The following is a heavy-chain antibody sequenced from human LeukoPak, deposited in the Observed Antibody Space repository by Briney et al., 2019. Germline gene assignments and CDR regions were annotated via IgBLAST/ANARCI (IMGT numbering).Heavy chain of an antibody. D-gene: IGHD1-26*01. CDR1: GFTFTGYY. CDR2: IHPNSGGT. V-gene: IGHV1-2*02. J-gene: IGHJ1*01. Sequence: GASVKVSCKASGFTFTGYYIHWVRQAPGQGLEWMGWIHPNSGGTNYAQNFQGRVTMTRDTSLSTAYMELSRLSSDDTAVYYCARGSDAEYFQHWGQGTLVAVSS. CDR3: ARGSDAEYFQH.